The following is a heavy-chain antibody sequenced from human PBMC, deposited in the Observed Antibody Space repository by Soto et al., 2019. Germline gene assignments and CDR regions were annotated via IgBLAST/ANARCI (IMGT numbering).Heavy chain of an antibody. D-gene: IGHD4-17*01. CDR1: GYTFSSYS. J-gene: IGHJ4*02. V-gene: IGHV3-48*02. Sequence: GGSLRLSCAASGYTFSSYSMNWVRQAPGKGLEWVSYISSSSSTMYYADSVKGRFTISRDNAKNSLYLQMNSLRDEDTAIYYCARRATMVTNPLEYWGQGTLVTVSS. CDR2: ISSSSSTM. CDR3: ARRATMVTNPLEY.